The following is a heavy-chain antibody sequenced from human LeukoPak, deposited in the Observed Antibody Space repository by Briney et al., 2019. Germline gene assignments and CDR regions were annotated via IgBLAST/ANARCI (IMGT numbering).Heavy chain of an antibody. J-gene: IGHJ4*02. V-gene: IGHV4-39*01. D-gene: IGHD3-22*01. Sequence: SETLSLTCTVSGGSISSSSYYWGWIRQPPGKGLEWIGSIYYSGSTYYNPSLKSRVTISVDTSKNQFSLKLSSVTAADTAVYYCARRGGYDNFDYWGQGTLVTVSS. CDR3: ARRGGYDNFDY. CDR1: GGSISSSSYY. CDR2: IYYSGST.